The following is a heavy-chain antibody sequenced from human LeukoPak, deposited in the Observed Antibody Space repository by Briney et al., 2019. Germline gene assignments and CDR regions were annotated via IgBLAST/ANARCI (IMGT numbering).Heavy chain of an antibody. V-gene: IGHV4-39*07. J-gene: IGHJ4*02. Sequence: TTSETLSLTCNVSGGSISSSSYYWGWIRQPPGKRLEWIGSIYYSGSTYSNPSLKSRVTISVDTSKNQFSLKLSSVTAADTAVYYCAREGGGGFCTGSSCYSGFGYWGQGTLVTVSS. CDR1: GGSISSSSYY. CDR3: AREGGGGFCTGSSCYSGFGY. D-gene: IGHD2-15*01. CDR2: IYYSGST.